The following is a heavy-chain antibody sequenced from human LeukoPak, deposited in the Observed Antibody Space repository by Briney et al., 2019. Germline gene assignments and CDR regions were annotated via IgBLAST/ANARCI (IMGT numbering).Heavy chain of an antibody. CDR2: IYSGGTT. CDR1: GFIVSSNQ. Sequence: GGSLRLSCAASGFIVSSNQMSWVRQAPGKGLEWVSVIYSGGTTFYADSVKGRFTISRDNSKNMLYLQMNSLRGDDTAVYYCARESGDGDYNYYFDSWGQGTLVTVSS. CDR3: ARESGDGDYNYYFDS. D-gene: IGHD4-17*01. J-gene: IGHJ4*02. V-gene: IGHV3-53*01.